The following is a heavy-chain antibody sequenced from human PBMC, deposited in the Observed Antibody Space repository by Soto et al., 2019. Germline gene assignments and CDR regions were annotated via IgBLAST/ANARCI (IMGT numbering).Heavy chain of an antibody. Sequence: QVQLVQSGAEVKKPGSSVKVSCTASRGTFSYNTISWVRQAPGQGLEWMGRVIPMVGMSSYAQKFQGRLTNTADKSTNSVYMDLNSMRPEDTAVYYCATNYGSGSTHVDYWGQGTLVTVSS. V-gene: IGHV1-69*02. CDR3: ATNYGSGSTHVDY. CDR2: VIPMVGMS. D-gene: IGHD3-10*01. CDR1: RGTFSYNT. J-gene: IGHJ4*02.